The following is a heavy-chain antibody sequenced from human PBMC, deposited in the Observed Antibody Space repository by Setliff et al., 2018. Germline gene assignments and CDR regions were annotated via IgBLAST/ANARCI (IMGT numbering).Heavy chain of an antibody. CDR3: ARVPPRDQAFDY. CDR1: GYTLTELS. J-gene: IGHJ4*02. Sequence: ASVKVSCKVSGYTLTELSVHWVRQAPGKGLEWRGGFDPEDGETIYAQKFQGRGTMTEETSTYTAYLELSSLRSEDTAVYYCARVPPRDQAFDYWGQGTLVTVSS. V-gene: IGHV1-24*01. D-gene: IGHD2-21*02. CDR2: FDPEDGET.